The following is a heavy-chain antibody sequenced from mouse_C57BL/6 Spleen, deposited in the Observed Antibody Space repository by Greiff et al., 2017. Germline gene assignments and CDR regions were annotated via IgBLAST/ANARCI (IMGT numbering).Heavy chain of an antibody. D-gene: IGHD1-1*01. V-gene: IGHV1-82*01. Sequence: QVQLQQSGPELVKPGASVKISCKASGYAFSSSWLNWVKQRPGKGLEWIGRRYPGDGDTNYNGKFKGKATLTADKSSSPASMQLSSLPSEDSAVSFCARGVYYGSSYYVDYWGQGTTLTVSS. J-gene: IGHJ2*01. CDR2: RYPGDGDT. CDR3: ARGVYYGSSYYVDY. CDR1: GYAFSSSW.